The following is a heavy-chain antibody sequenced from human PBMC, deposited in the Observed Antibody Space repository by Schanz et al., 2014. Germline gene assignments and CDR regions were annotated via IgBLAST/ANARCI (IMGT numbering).Heavy chain of an antibody. Sequence: QVQLVESGGGVVQPGRSLRLSCAASGFTFSAYGMHWVRQAPGKGLEWVSCIRGSGGSTLYADSVKGRFIISRDSSKNTLFLQMNSLRAEDTAVYFCARDGGRDGYNLAFDVWGQGTLVTVSS. CDR1: GFTFSAYG. D-gene: IGHD5-12*01. CDR3: ARDGGRDGYNLAFDV. CDR2: IRGSGGST. J-gene: IGHJ3*01. V-gene: IGHV3-NL1*01.